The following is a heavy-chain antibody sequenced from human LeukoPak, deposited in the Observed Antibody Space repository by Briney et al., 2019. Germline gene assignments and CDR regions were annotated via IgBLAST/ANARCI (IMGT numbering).Heavy chain of an antibody. CDR2: IYPGDSDT. D-gene: IGHD3-22*01. CDR3: ARSKDYYDSSGPYFDH. CDR1: GYSFTSYW. J-gene: IGHJ4*02. V-gene: IGHV5-51*01. Sequence: GESLKISCKGSGYSFTSYWIGWVRQMPGKGLEWMGIIYPGDSDTRYSPSFQGQVTISADKSISTAYLQWSSLKASDTAMYCCARSKDYYDSSGPYFDHWGQGTLDTVSS.